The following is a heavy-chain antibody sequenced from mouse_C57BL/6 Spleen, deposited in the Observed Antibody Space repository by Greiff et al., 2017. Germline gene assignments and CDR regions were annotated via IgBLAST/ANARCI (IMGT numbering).Heavy chain of an antibody. CDR1: GYTFTGYW. Sequence: VQLQQSGAELMKPGASVKLSCKATGYTFTGYWIEWVKQRPGHGLEWIGEILPGSGRTNYNEKFKGKATFTADTSSNPAYMQLSSLTTEDSAIYYCARGVYYGNYGASWFAYWGQGTLVTVSA. J-gene: IGHJ3*01. V-gene: IGHV1-9*01. CDR2: ILPGSGRT. D-gene: IGHD2-1*01. CDR3: ARGVYYGNYGASWFAY.